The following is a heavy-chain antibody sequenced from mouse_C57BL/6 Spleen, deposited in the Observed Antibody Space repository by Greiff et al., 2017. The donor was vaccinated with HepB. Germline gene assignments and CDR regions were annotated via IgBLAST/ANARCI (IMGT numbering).Heavy chain of an antibody. CDR3: ARDYGSSYVFAY. Sequence: VQLQQSGAELVRPGTSVKVSCEASGYAFTNYLIEWVKQRPGQGLEWIGVINPGSGGTNYNEKFKGKATLTADKSSSTAYMQLSSLTSEDSAVYFCARDYGSSYVFAYWGQGTLVTVSA. CDR2: INPGSGGT. D-gene: IGHD1-1*01. CDR1: GYAFTNYL. V-gene: IGHV1-54*01. J-gene: IGHJ3*01.